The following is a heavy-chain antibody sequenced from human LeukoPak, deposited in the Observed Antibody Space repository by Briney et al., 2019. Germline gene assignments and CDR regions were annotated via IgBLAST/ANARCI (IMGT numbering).Heavy chain of an antibody. D-gene: IGHD3-3*01. Sequence: SETLSLTCTVSGGSISSYYWSWIRQPPGKRLEWIGYIYYSGSTNYNPSLKSRVTISVDTSKNQFSLKLSSVTAADTAVYYCARERIYDFWSGYWAFDIWGQGTMVTVSS. CDR3: ARERIYDFWSGYWAFDI. CDR1: GGSISSYY. CDR2: IYYSGST. J-gene: IGHJ3*02. V-gene: IGHV4-59*01.